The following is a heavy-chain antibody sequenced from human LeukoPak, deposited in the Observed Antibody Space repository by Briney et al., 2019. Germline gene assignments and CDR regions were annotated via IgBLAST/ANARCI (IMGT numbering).Heavy chain of an antibody. Sequence: SETLSLTCTVSGGSVSSGSYYWSWIRQPPGKGLEWIGYIYYSGSTNYNPSLKSRVTISVDTSKNQFSLKLSSVTAEDTAVYYCARDRSGGFDYWGQGTLVTVSS. V-gene: IGHV4-61*01. J-gene: IGHJ4*02. CDR1: GGSVSSGSYY. CDR2: IYYSGST. CDR3: ARDRSGGFDY.